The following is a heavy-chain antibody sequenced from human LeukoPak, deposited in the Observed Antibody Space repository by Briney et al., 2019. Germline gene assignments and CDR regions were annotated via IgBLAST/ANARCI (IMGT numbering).Heavy chain of an antibody. J-gene: IGHJ4*02. V-gene: IGHV3-53*01. CDR1: GAPISSNS. Sequence: ETLSLTCTVTGAPISSNSMSWVRQAPGKGLEWVSFIYSDNTHYSDSVKGRFTISRDNSKNTLYLQMNSLRAEDTAVYYCARRAGAYSHPYDYWGQGTLVTVSS. D-gene: IGHD4/OR15-4a*01. CDR2: IYSDNT. CDR3: ARRAGAYSHPYDY.